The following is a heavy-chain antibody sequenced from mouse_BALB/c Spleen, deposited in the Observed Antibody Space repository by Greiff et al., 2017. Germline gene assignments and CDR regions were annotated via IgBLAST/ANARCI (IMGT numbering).Heavy chain of an antibody. J-gene: IGHJ3*01. V-gene: IGHV14-3*02. CDR1: GFNFKDTY. Sequence: EVQLQESGAELVKPGASVKLSCTASGFNFKDTYMHWVKQRPEQGLEWIGRIDPANGNTKYDPKFQGKATITADTSSNTAYLQLSSLTSEDTAVCYCARSITGAYWGQGTLVTVSA. D-gene: IGHD1-2*01. CDR3: ARSITGAY. CDR2: IDPANGNT.